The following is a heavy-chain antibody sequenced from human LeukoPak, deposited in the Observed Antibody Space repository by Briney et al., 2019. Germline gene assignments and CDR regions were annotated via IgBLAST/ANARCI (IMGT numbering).Heavy chain of an antibody. Sequence: GASVKVSCKASGYTFTSYAISWVRQAPGQGLEWMGWISAYNGNTNYAQKLQGRVTMTTDTSTSTAYMELRSLRSDETAVYYCVRDVRFDWLWSDEAFEIWGQGTMVTVSS. J-gene: IGHJ3*02. CDR2: ISAYNGNT. V-gene: IGHV1-18*01. CDR3: VRDVRFDWLWSDEAFEI. CDR1: GYTFTSYA. D-gene: IGHD3-9*01.